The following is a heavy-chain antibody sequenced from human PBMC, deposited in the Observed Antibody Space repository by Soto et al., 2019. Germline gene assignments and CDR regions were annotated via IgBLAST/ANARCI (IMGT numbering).Heavy chain of an antibody. D-gene: IGHD5-12*01. CDR1: GFTFSSYG. CDR2: ISYDGSNK. CDR3: AKAYSGYDFRGGLSGFDY. Sequence: GGSLRLSCAASGFTFSSYGMHWVRQAPGKGLEWVAVISYDGSNKYYADSVKGRFTISRDKSKNTLYLQMNSLRAEDTGVYYCAKAYSGYDFRGGLSGFDYWGQGTLVTVSS. V-gene: IGHV3-30*18. J-gene: IGHJ4*02.